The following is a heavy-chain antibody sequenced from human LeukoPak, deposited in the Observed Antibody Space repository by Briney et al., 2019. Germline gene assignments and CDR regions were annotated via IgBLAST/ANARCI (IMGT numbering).Heavy chain of an antibody. CDR2: INHNGNVN. CDR3: ARGGGLDV. Sequence: GRSLRLSCAASGFTFSSYAMHWVRQAPGKGLEWVASINHNGNVNYYVDSVKGRFTISRDNAKNSLYLQMSNLRAEDTAVYFCARGGGLDVRGQGATVTVSS. J-gene: IGHJ6*02. CDR1: GFTFSSYA. V-gene: IGHV3-7*03. D-gene: IGHD3-16*01.